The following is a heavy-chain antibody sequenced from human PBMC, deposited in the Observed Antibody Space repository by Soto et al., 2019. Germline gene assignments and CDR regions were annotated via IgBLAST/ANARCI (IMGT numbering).Heavy chain of an antibody. CDR3: ARGSGSSASSPFDY. J-gene: IGHJ4*02. CDR2: ISYDGSNK. D-gene: IGHD2-15*01. Sequence: GGSLRLSCAASGFTFSSYAMHWVRQAPGKGLEWVAVISYDGSNKYYADSVKGRFTISRDNSKNTLYLQMNSLRAEDASEYYCARGSGSSASSPFDYWGQGTLVTVSS. CDR1: GFTFSSYA. V-gene: IGHV3-30*04.